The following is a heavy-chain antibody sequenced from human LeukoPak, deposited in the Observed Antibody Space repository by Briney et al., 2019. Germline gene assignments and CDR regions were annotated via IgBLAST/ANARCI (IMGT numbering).Heavy chain of an antibody. CDR1: GYTFTGYY. CDR2: INPNSGGT. Sequence: GASVKVSCKASGYTFTGYYMHWVREAPGQGLEWMGWINPNSGGTNYAQKFQGRVTMTRDTSISTAYMELSRLRSDDTAVYYCARDRVMMDAFDIWGQGTMVTVSS. J-gene: IGHJ3*02. V-gene: IGHV1-2*02. D-gene: IGHD3-16*01. CDR3: ARDRVMMDAFDI.